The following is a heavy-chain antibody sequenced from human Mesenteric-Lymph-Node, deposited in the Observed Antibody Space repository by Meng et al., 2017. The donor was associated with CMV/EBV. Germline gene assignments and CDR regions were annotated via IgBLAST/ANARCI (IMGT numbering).Heavy chain of an antibody. CDR2: ISATGNNI. J-gene: IGHJ3*02. Sequence: GESLKISCAASGFTFSTYGINWVRQAPGKGLEWVSTISATGNNIFYTDSVKGRFTISRDSSKNTIYLEMNSLRAEDTAVYYCAKDLVTMTIRGLAFDIWGQGTMVTVSS. CDR1: GFTFSTYG. V-gene: IGHV3-23*01. D-gene: IGHD3-22*01. CDR3: AKDLVTMTIRGLAFDI.